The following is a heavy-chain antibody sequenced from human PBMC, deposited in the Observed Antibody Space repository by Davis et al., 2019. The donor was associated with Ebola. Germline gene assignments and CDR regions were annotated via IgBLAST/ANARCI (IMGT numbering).Heavy chain of an antibody. Sequence: PGGSLRLSCAASGFTFSSYSMNWVRQAPGKGLEWVSSISSSSSYIYYADSVKGRFTISRDNAKNSLYLQMNSLRAEDTAVYYCARDNDFWSGYYEYYYYGMDVWGQGTTVTVSS. V-gene: IGHV3-21*01. D-gene: IGHD3-3*01. J-gene: IGHJ6*02. CDR2: ISSSSSYI. CDR3: ARDNDFWSGYYEYYYYGMDV. CDR1: GFTFSSYS.